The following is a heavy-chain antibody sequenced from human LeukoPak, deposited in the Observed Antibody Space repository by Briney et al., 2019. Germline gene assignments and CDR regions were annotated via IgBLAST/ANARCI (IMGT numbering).Heavy chain of an antibody. V-gene: IGHV4-59*01. J-gene: IGHJ6*02. Sequence: SETLSLTCTVSGGSISSYYWSWIRQPPGKGLEWIGYIYYSGSTNYNPSLKSRVTISVDTSKNQFSLKLSSVTAADTAVYYCALRDYYYGIDVWGQGTTVTVSS. CDR3: ALRDYYYGIDV. CDR2: IYYSGST. CDR1: GGSISSYY.